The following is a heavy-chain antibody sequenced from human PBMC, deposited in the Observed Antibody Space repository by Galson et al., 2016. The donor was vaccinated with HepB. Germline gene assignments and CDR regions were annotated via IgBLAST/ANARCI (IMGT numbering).Heavy chain of an antibody. CDR2: IWFDGSEK. Sequence: SLRLSCAAPGFTFRSYGMHWFRQAPGKGLEWVAVIWFDGSEKYYADSVEGRFTISRDNSEKTLFLQMNSLRGDDTAVYYCARAVYSDTGGPSRYFDLWGRGTLVTVSS. D-gene: IGHD3-22*01. CDR1: GFTFRSYG. J-gene: IGHJ2*01. V-gene: IGHV3-33*01. CDR3: ARAVYSDTGGPSRYFDL.